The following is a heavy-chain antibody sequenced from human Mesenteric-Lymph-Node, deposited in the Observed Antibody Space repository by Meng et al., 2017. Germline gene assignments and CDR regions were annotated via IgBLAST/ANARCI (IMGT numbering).Heavy chain of an antibody. Sequence: GESLKISCAASGFTFSTYAMTWVRQAPGKGLVWVSHINSDGSSTSYADSVKGRFTISRDNAKNTLYLQMNSLRAEDTAVYYCARDQGSGWGYYYGMDVWGQGTTVTVSS. CDR2: INSDGSST. CDR3: ARDQGSGWGYYYGMDV. CDR1: GFTFSTYA. J-gene: IGHJ6*02. D-gene: IGHD6-19*01. V-gene: IGHV3-74*01.